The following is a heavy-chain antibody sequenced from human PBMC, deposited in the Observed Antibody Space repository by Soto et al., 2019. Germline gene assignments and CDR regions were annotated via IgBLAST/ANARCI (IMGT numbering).Heavy chain of an antibody. CDR2: ISWNSGSI. V-gene: IGHV3-9*01. Sequence: EVQLVESGGGLGQPGRSLRLSCAASGFTFDDYAMHWVRQAPGKGLEWVSGISWNSGSIGYADSVKGRFTISRDNAKNSLYLQMDSLRADDTALYYCAKGWGCALNIMDVWGQGTTVTVSS. CDR1: GFTFDDYA. D-gene: IGHD1-26*01. J-gene: IGHJ6*02. CDR3: AKGWGCALNIMDV.